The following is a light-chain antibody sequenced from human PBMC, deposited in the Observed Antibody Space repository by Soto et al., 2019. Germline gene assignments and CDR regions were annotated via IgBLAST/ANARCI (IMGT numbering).Light chain of an antibody. Sequence: DFQMTQSPSPLSASVGDRVAITCRASQSISSYLNWYQQKPGKAPKLLIYAASSLQSGVPSRFSGSGSGTEFTLTISSLQSDDFAIYYCQQYNSYPWTFGQGTKVDIK. CDR3: QQYNSYPWT. CDR1: QSISSY. V-gene: IGKV1-5*01. CDR2: AAS. J-gene: IGKJ1*01.